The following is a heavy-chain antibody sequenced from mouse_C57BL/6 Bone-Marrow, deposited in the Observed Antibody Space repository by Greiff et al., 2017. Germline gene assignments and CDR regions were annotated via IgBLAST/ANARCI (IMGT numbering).Heavy chain of an antibody. CDR1: GYAFSISW. D-gene: IGHD1-1*01. CDR3: SLRDFDY. J-gene: IGHJ2*01. V-gene: IGHV1-82*01. CDR2: IYPGDGDT. Sequence: VQLQQSGPELVKPGASVKISCKASGYAFSISWMNWVKQRPGKGLEWIGRIYPGDGDTNYNGKFKGKATLTADKSSSTAYMQLSSLTSEDSAVYFCSLRDFDYWGQGTTLTVSS.